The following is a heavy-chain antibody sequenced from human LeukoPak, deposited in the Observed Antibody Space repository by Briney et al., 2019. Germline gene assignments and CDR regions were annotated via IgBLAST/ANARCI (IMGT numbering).Heavy chain of an antibody. J-gene: IGHJ4*02. CDR2: ISSSSSYI. Sequence: GGSLRLSCAASGFTFSSYSMNWVRQAPGKGLEWVSSISSSSSYIYYADSVKGRFTISRDNAKNSLYLQMNSLRAEDTAVCYCARDCPIFRTMVRGVIITGGYFDYWGQGTLVTVSS. CDR3: ARDCPIFRTMVRGVIITGGYFDY. V-gene: IGHV3-21*01. CDR1: GFTFSSYS. D-gene: IGHD3-10*01.